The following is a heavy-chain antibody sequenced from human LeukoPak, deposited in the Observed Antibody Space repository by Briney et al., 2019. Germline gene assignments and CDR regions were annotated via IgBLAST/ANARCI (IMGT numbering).Heavy chain of an antibody. CDR3: ARGGSSSSDSNFDY. D-gene: IGHD6-6*01. CDR1: GGSISSYY. Sequence: PSETLSLTCTVSGGSISSYYWSWIRQPPRKGLEWIGYIYHSGSTNYNPSLKSRVTISIDTSKNQFSLKLSSVTAADTAVYYCARGGSSSSDSNFDYWGQGTLVTVSS. V-gene: IGHV4-59*01. CDR2: IYHSGST. J-gene: IGHJ4*02.